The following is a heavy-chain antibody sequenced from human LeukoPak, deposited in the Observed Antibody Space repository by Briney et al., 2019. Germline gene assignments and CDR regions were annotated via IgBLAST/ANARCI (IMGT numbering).Heavy chain of an antibody. CDR3: AALWFGRTDAFDI. Sequence: GASVKVSCKASGYTFTCYGISWVRQAPGQGLEWMGWISAYNGNTNYAQKLQGRVTMTTDTSTSTAYMELRSLRSDDTAVYYCAALWFGRTDAFDIWGQGTMVTVSS. CDR2: ISAYNGNT. J-gene: IGHJ3*02. V-gene: IGHV1-18*01. CDR1: GYTFTCYG. D-gene: IGHD3-10*01.